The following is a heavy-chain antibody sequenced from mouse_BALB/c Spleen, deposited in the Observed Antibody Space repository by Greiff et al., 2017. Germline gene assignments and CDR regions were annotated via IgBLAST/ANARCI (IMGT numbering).Heavy chain of an antibody. D-gene: IGHD2-4*01. CDR1: GFTFSSYA. J-gene: IGHJ2*01. Sequence: EVKLVESGGGLVKPGGSLKLSCAASGFTFSSYAMSWVRQTPEKRLEWVASISSGGSTYYSDSVKGRFTISRDNARNILYLQMSSLRSEDTAMYYCAREDDSDSYYFDYWGQGTTLTVSS. CDR2: ISSGGST. V-gene: IGHV5-6-5*01. CDR3: AREDDSDSYYFDY.